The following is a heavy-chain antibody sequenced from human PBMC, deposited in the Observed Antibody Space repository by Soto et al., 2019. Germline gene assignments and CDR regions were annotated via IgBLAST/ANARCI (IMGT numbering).Heavy chain of an antibody. D-gene: IGHD3-10*01. CDR2: IWYDGSNK. CDR1: GFTFSSYG. J-gene: IGHJ3*02. V-gene: IGHV3-33*01. CDR3: ARDPDITMVRGVIIMGAFDI. Sequence: GESLKISCAASGFTFSSYGMHWVRQAPGKGLEWVAVIWYDGSNKYYADSVKGRFTISRDNSKNTLYLQMNSLRAEDTAVYYCARDPDITMVRGVIIMGAFDIWGQGTMVTVSS.